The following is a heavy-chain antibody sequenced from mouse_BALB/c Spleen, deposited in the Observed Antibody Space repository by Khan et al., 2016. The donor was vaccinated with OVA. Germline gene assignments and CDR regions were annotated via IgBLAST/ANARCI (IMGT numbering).Heavy chain of an antibody. CDR3: ARKDYYDYDPFPY. Sequence: EVKLQESGPGLVKPSQSLSLTCTVTGYSITSEFAWNWIRQFPGNKLEWMGYINYSGNTRFNPSLKSRTSITRDTSKNQFFLQLNSVTTEDTAPYYCARKDYYDYDPFPYWGQGTLVTVSA. CDR1: GYSITSEFA. J-gene: IGHJ3*01. CDR2: INYSGNT. D-gene: IGHD2-4*01. V-gene: IGHV3-2*02.